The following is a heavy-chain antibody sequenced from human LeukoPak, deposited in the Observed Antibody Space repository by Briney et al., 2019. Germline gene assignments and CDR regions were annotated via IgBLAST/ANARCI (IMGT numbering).Heavy chain of an antibody. Sequence: SETLSLTCAVYGGSFSGYYWGWVRQPPGKGLEWIGEINKSGNTDYNPSLKGRVTVSLDASKNQFSLKLSSVTAGDTAVYYCAGGYGSGSYYKYWGQGTLVTVSS. V-gene: IGHV4-34*01. CDR1: GGSFSGYY. J-gene: IGHJ4*02. CDR2: INKSGNT. CDR3: AGGYGSGSYYKY. D-gene: IGHD3-10*01.